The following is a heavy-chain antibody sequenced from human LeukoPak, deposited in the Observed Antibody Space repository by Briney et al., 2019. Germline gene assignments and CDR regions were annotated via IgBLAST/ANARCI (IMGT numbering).Heavy chain of an antibody. Sequence: PSETLSLTCAVSGGPISSSNWWSWVRQPPGKGLEWIGEIYHSGSTNYNPSLKSRVTISVDKSKNQFSLKLSSVTAADTAVYYCARVLPLVTSNWFDPWGQGTLVTVSS. J-gene: IGHJ5*02. V-gene: IGHV4-4*02. CDR2: IYHSGST. CDR3: ARVLPLVTSNWFDP. D-gene: IGHD5-18*01. CDR1: GGPISSSNW.